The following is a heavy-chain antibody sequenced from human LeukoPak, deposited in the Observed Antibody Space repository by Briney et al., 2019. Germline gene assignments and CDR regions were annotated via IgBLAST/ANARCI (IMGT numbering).Heavy chain of an antibody. CDR1: GGSMSSYY. D-gene: IGHD3-9*01. J-gene: IGHJ4*02. V-gene: IGHV4-59*01. CDR2: IYYSGST. Sequence: SETLSLTCSVSGGSMSSYYWSWIRQPPGKGLEWIGYIYYSGSTNYNPSLKSRVTISGDTSKNQFSLNLSSVTAADTAVYYCARGLTIYDILTAYYTFPYFDYWGQGTLVTVSS. CDR3: ARGLTIYDILTAYYTFPYFDY.